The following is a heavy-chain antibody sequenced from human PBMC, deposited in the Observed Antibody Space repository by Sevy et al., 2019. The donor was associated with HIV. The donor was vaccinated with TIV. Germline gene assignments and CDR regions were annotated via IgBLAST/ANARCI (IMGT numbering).Heavy chain of an antibody. Sequence: GSLRLSCVVSGIIFTTSGMHWVRQAPGKGLEWVAVISYHGRDKFYADSVKGRATISRDNSKNILYLQMDGLRTEDTAVYYCAKDFTGYNGMDVWGQGTMVTVSS. D-gene: IGHD3-9*01. CDR2: ISYHGRDK. CDR1: GIIFTTSG. V-gene: IGHV3-30*18. J-gene: IGHJ6*02. CDR3: AKDFTGYNGMDV.